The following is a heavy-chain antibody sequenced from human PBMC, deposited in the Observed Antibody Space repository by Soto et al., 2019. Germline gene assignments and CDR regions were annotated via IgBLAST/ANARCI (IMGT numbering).Heavy chain of an antibody. CDR3: ARDDRYSSSSVGYYYYGMDV. Sequence: SETLSLTCTVSGGSISSGGYYWSWIRQHPGKGLEWIGYIYYSGSTYYNPSPKSRVTISVDTSKNQFSLKLSSVTAADTAVYYCARDDRYSSSSVGYYYYGMDVWGQGTTVTVSS. CDR2: IYYSGST. CDR1: GGSISSGGYY. V-gene: IGHV4-31*03. J-gene: IGHJ6*02. D-gene: IGHD6-6*01.